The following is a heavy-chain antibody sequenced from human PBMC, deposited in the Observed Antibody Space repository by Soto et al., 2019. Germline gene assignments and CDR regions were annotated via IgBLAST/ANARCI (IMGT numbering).Heavy chain of an antibody. CDR3: ARDAEYCSGGSCYSSNLYDWFDP. J-gene: IGHJ5*02. V-gene: IGHV1-69*13. CDR2: IIPIFGTA. CDR1: GGTFSSYA. D-gene: IGHD2-15*01. Sequence: SVKVSCKASGGTFSSYAISWVRQAPGQGLEWMGGIIPIFGTANYAQKFQGRVTITADESTSTAYMELSSLRSEDTAVYYCARDAEYCSGGSCYSSNLYDWFDPWGQGTLVTVSS.